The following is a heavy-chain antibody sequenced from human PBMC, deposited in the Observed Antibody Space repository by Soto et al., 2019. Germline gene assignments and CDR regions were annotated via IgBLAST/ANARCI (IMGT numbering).Heavy chain of an antibody. J-gene: IGHJ3*02. CDR1: GFTFSSYS. CDR2: ISSSSSTI. V-gene: IGHV3-48*01. D-gene: IGHD3-9*01. Sequence: EVPLVESGGGLVQPGGSLRLSCAASGFTFSSYSMNWVRQAPGKGLEWVSYISSSSSTIYYADSVKGRFTISRDNDKNSLYLQMNSLRAEDTAVYYCARDVLRYFDWLPYLDAFDIWGQGTMVTVSS. CDR3: ARDVLRYFDWLPYLDAFDI.